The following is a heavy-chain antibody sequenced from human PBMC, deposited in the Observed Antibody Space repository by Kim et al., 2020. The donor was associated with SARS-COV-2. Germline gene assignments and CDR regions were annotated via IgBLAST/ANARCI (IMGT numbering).Heavy chain of an antibody. CDR3: ARDPTTIFGVVGAFDI. J-gene: IGHJ3*02. Sequence: SVKGRFTISRDNAKNSLYLQMNSLRAEDTAVYYCARDPTTIFGVVGAFDIWGQGTMVTVSS. V-gene: IGHV3-11*05. D-gene: IGHD3-3*01.